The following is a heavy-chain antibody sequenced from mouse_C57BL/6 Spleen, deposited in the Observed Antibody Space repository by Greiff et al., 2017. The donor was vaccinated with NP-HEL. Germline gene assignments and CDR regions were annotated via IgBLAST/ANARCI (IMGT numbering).Heavy chain of an antibody. V-gene: IGHV5-4*01. D-gene: IGHD2-1*01. J-gene: IGHJ2*01. CDR3: ARAHYGNFYFDY. CDR2: ISDGGSYT. CDR1: GFTFSSYA. Sequence: EVQLVESGGGLVKPGGSLKLSCAASGFTFSSYAMSWVRQTPEKRLEWVATISDGGSYTYYPDNVKGRFTISRDNAKNNLYLQMSHLKSEDTAMYYCARAHYGNFYFDYGGQGTTLTVSS.